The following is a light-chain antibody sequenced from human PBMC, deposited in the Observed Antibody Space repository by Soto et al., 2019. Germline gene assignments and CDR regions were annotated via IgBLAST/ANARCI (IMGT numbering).Light chain of an antibody. CDR1: QSVSSY. V-gene: IGKV3-11*01. CDR2: DAS. J-gene: IGKJ4*01. CDR3: QRGSNGPLP. Sequence: EIVLTQSPATLSLPPGERATLSCRASQSVSSYLAWYQQKPGQAPRLLLYDASNRATGIPARFRGSGSGTDFPLAISSLEPEDVVVYACQRGSNGPLPVGGGTKVVIK.